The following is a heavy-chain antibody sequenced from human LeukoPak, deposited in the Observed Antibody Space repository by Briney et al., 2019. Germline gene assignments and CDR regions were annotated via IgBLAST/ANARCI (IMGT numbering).Heavy chain of an antibody. J-gene: IGHJ4*02. CDR1: GGSISSSSYY. V-gene: IGHV4-39*01. CDR2: IYYSGST. CDR3: ARGVYCSGGNCYLPLDS. Sequence: PSETLSLTCTVSGGSISSSSYYWGWIRQPPGKGLEWIGSIYYSGSTYYNPSLKSRVTISVDTSKNQFSLKLSSVTAADTAVYYCARGVYCSGGNCYLPLDSWGQGTLVTASS. D-gene: IGHD2-15*01.